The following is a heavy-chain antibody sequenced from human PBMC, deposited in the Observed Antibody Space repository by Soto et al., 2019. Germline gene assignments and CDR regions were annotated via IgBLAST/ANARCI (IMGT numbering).Heavy chain of an antibody. V-gene: IGHV1-18*01. CDR2: ISAYNGNT. Sequence: ASVKVSCKASGYTFTSYGISWVRQAPGQGLEWMGWISAYNGNTNYAQKLQGRVTMTTDTSTSTAYMELRSLRSDDTAVYYCARIGIVATMVYYYMDVWGKGTTVTVSS. CDR3: ARIGIVATMVYYYMDV. J-gene: IGHJ6*03. CDR1: GYTFTSYG. D-gene: IGHD5-12*01.